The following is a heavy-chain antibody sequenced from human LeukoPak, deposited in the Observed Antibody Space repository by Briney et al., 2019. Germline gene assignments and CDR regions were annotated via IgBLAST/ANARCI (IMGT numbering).Heavy chain of an antibody. CDR1: GYSFFLYG. J-gene: IGHJ4*02. Sequence: ASVKVSCKASGYSFFLYGISRVGQAPGEGGEGMGGISVSTGDTNYAQKFQGRVTMTTDTSSSTAYMELRSLRSDDTAIYYCARDENYGIFFNVDYWGQGTLVTVSS. CDR3: ARDENYGIFFNVDY. V-gene: IGHV1-18*01. D-gene: IGHD4-17*01. CDR2: ISVSTGDT.